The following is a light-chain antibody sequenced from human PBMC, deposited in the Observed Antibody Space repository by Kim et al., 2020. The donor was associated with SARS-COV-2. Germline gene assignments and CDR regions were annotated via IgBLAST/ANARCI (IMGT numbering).Light chain of an antibody. Sequence: EIVLTQSPGTLSLSPGERATLSCRASQSVSSSYLAWYQQKPGQAPRLLIYGASSRATGIPDRFSGSGSGTDFTLTISRLEPEDFAVYYCQQYGSSHRVYTFGQGTKLEIK. CDR2: GAS. CDR1: QSVSSSY. V-gene: IGKV3-20*01. CDR3: QQYGSSHRVYT. J-gene: IGKJ2*01.